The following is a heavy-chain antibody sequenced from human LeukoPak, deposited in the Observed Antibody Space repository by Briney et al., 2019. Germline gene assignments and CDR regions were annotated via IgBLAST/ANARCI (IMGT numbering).Heavy chain of an antibody. D-gene: IGHD6-13*01. CDR3: ARGRRSSSWYAFWFDP. Sequence: EASETLSLTCTVSGGSISSYYWSWIRQPPGKGLEWIGEINHSGSTNYNPSLKSRVTISVDTSKNQFSLKLSSVTAADTAVYYCARGRRSSSWYAFWFDPWGQGTLVTVSS. CDR1: GGSISSYY. J-gene: IGHJ5*02. CDR2: INHSGST. V-gene: IGHV4-34*01.